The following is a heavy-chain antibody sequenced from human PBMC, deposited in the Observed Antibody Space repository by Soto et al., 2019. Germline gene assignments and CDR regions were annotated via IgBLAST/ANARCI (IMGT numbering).Heavy chain of an antibody. CDR2: INSDGSRT. J-gene: IGHJ4*02. Sequence: PGGSLRLSCAASGFTFSSYWMHWVRQAPGKGLVWVSRINSDGSRTTYAVSVKGRFTISRDNSKNTLYLQMSSLRVEDTAVYYCVRRAPHFDWGWGYDYWGQGILVTVSS. V-gene: IGHV3-74*01. CDR3: VRRAPHFDWGWGYDY. D-gene: IGHD3-9*01. CDR1: GFTFSSYW.